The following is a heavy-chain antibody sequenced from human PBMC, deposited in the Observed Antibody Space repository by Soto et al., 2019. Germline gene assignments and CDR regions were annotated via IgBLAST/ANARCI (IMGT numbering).Heavy chain of an antibody. CDR2: IFHSGNT. CDR3: ARRTWGMDV. Sequence: QVQLQESGPGLVKPSGTLSLTCAVSSGSIDTTNWWSWVRQPPGKGLEWIGEIFHSGNTYYTPSLASRVTISFDTSKNQFSLNLRSVTAADTAVYYCARRTWGMDVWGQGTTVTVSS. CDR1: SGSIDTTNW. D-gene: IGHD2-8*01. V-gene: IGHV4-4*02. J-gene: IGHJ6*02.